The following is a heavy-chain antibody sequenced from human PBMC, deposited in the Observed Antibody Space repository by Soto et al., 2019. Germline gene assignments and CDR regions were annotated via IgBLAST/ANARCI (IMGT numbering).Heavy chain of an antibody. D-gene: IGHD3-10*01. J-gene: IGHJ5*02. CDR3: AKGSWVHHGSGGGNWLDP. Sequence: PGGSLRLSCAASGVSFSNYAMNWVRQAPGKGLEWVSGISHSGSSTYYADSVKGRFTISRDNSKNTLYLQMNSLRAEDTAVYYCAKGSWVHHGSGGGNWLDPWGQGTLVTVSS. V-gene: IGHV3-23*01. CDR1: GVSFSNYA. CDR2: ISHSGSST.